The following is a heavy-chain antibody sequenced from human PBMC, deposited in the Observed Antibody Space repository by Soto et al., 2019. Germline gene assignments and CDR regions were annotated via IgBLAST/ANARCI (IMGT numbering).Heavy chain of an antibody. Sequence: SETLSLTCTVSGGSISSYFWSWIRQPPGKGLEWIGYIYYSGSTNYNPSLKSRATISVDTSKNQFSLKLSSVTAADTAVYYCARLISSNYDFWSGMFDPWGQGTLVTVSS. CDR3: ARLISSNYDFWSGMFDP. CDR2: IYYSGST. V-gene: IGHV4-59*08. J-gene: IGHJ5*02. CDR1: GGSISSYF. D-gene: IGHD3-3*01.